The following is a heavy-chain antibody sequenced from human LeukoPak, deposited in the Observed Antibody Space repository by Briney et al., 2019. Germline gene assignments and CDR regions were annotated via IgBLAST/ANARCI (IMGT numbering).Heavy chain of an antibody. Sequence: AETLSLTCSLSGGSISSYYWSWIRQPPGKGLEWIGYIYYNGRTHYNLSLESRVTISVDTSKNQFSLQLHSVTAAFTAVYYCARVFCSSTSCQKTFDYWGQGSLVTVSS. CDR2: IYYNGRT. J-gene: IGHJ4*02. V-gene: IGHV4-59*01. CDR3: ARVFCSSTSCQKTFDY. CDR1: GGSISSYY. D-gene: IGHD2-2*01.